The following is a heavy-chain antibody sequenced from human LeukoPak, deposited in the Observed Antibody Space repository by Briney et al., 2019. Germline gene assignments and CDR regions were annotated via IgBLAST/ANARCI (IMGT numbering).Heavy chain of an antibody. V-gene: IGHV3-33*01. J-gene: IGHJ4*02. D-gene: IGHD3-22*01. CDR3: ARESYDSEAFDY. CDR1: GYTFSSYG. Sequence: GGSLRLSCEASGYTFSSYGMHWVRQAPGKGLEWVALIWYDGSKTYYADSVKGRLTISRDNAKNSLYLQMNSLRAEDTAVYYCARESYDSEAFDYWGLGTLVTVSS. CDR2: IWYDGSKT.